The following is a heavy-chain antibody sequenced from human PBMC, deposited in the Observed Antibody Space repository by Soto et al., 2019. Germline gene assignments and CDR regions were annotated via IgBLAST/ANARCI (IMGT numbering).Heavy chain of an antibody. CDR2: ISYDGSKK. Sequence: QVQLVESGGGVVQPGRSLRLSCAASGFSFSNYAINWVRQAPGKGLEWVAFISYDGSKKYYADSVKGRFTFSRDNSKNSLNLQMNSLRAEDTAVYYCVREGGYGPEDYFAYWGQGTLVTVSS. CDR1: GFSFSNYA. CDR3: VREGGYGPEDYFAY. J-gene: IGHJ4*02. V-gene: IGHV3-30-3*01. D-gene: IGHD5-18*01.